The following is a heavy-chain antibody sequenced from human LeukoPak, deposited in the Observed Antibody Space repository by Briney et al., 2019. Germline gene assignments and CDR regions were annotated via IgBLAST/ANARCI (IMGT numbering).Heavy chain of an antibody. CDR1: GGSFSGYY. J-gene: IGHJ3*02. V-gene: IGHV4-34*01. D-gene: IGHD5-24*01. CDR2: INHSGST. CDR3: ARGGYIDAFDI. Sequence: SETLSLTCAVYGGSFSGYYWSWIRQPLGKGLEWIGEINHSGSTNYNPSLKSRVTISVDTSKNQFSLKLSSVTAADTAVYYCARGGYIDAFDIWGQGTMVTVSS.